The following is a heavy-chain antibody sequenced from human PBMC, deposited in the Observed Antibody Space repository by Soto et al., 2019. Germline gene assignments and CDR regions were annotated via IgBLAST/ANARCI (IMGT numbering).Heavy chain of an antibody. D-gene: IGHD3-22*01. CDR1: GFTLSRFG. CDR2: IRHDGSKT. J-gene: IGHJ4*02. CDR3: AKDRAYGYDRSGY. V-gene: IGHV3-30*02. Sequence: GGSLRLSCAASGFTLSRFGVHWVSQAPGKGLEWVAVIRHDGSKTSFIDSVKGRFTISRDNHRNEVVFQMDSRRADDTAVYYCAKDRAYGYDRSGYWGQGTLVTVSS.